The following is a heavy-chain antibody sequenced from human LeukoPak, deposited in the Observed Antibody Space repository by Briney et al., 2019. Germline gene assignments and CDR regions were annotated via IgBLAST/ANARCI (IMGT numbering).Heavy chain of an antibody. V-gene: IGHV4-38-2*02. CDR3: ARAGFHYDASGFYFY. CDR1: GYSISSGYY. D-gene: IGHD3-22*01. Sequence: SETLSLTCTVSGYSISSGYYWAWIRQPPGQGLEWIGSIYLSGSTYYNPSLKSRVTISLDTSKNQYSLRLSSVTAADTAVYYCARAGFHYDASGFYFYWGQGTLVTVSS. CDR2: IYLSGST. J-gene: IGHJ4*02.